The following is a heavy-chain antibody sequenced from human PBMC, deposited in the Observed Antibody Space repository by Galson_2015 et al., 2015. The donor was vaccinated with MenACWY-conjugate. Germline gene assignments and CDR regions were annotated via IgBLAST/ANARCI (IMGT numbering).Heavy chain of an antibody. CDR3: ARLTGGRFDL. J-gene: IGHJ4*02. D-gene: IGHD7-27*01. CDR2: MNPKSDNT. CDR1: GYTFTFHD. V-gene: IGHV1-8*01. Sequence: SVKVSCKASGYTFTFHDMSWVRQVAGQGLECLGWMNPKSDNTGYAQKFQGRVTMTRNTSITTTYLELSSLNSEDTAVYFCARLTGGRFDLWGQGTLVTVSS.